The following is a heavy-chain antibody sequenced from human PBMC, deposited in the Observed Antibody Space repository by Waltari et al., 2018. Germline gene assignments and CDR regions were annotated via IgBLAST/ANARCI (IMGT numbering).Heavy chain of an antibody. V-gene: IGHV3-21*06. CDR2: LNNGGDYK. J-gene: IGHJ5*02. CDR1: GFSFDEYS. Sequence: VRLVESGGGRVEPGESLRLSCVGSGFSFDEYSMNWVRQVPGEGLGLVESLNNGGDYKGDADSVEGRFTISRDNDKNTLYLQINDLGVDDTAIYYCARGKAFDPWGQGTRVNVSS. CDR3: ARGKAFDP.